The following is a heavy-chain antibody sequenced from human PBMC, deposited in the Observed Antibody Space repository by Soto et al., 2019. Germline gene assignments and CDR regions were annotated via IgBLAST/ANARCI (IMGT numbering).Heavy chain of an antibody. CDR3: TTAEDDYSRWGTDY. D-gene: IGHD4-4*01. CDR2: IKSKTDGGTT. V-gene: IGHV3-15*07. Sequence: EVQLVESGGGLVKPGGSLRLSCAASGFTFSNAWMNWVRQAPGKGLAWVGRIKSKTDGGTTDYAAPVKGRFTISRDDSKNTLYLQMNSLKTEDTAVYYCTTAEDDYSRWGTDYWGQGTLVTVSS. CDR1: GFTFSNAW. J-gene: IGHJ4*02.